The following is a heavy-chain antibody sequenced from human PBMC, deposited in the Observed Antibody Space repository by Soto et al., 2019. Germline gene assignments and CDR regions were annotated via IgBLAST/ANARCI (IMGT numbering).Heavy chain of an antibody. Sequence: QVQLVQSGAEGVKPGASVKVSCKASGYTFTTYFLHWVRQAPGQGLEWLGWIFPGSGGTKYAQKFQGRVTMTRDTSINTAYMELSRLTSDDTGVYYCARELQRGTDYWGQGALITVAS. V-gene: IGHV1-2*02. CDR2: IFPGSGGT. CDR1: GYTFTTYF. D-gene: IGHD6-25*01. CDR3: ARELQRGTDY. J-gene: IGHJ4*02.